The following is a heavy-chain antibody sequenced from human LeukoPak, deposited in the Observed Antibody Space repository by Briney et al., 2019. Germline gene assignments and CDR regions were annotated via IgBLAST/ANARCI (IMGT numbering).Heavy chain of an antibody. Sequence: PGGSLRLSCAASGFTFSNFAIHWVRQAPGKGLEFVSGIRSTGDSTYYANSAKGRFTISRDNSKNMLYLQMNSLRADDTAVYFCAKESTMRVAASLDYWGQGTLVAVSS. D-gene: IGHD6-19*01. CDR3: AKESTMRVAASLDY. V-gene: IGHV3-64*01. J-gene: IGHJ4*02. CDR2: IRSTGDST. CDR1: GFTFSNFA.